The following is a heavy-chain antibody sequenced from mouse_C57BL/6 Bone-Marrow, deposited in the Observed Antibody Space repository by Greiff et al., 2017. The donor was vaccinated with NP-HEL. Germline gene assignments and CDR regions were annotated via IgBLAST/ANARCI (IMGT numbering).Heavy chain of an antibody. J-gene: IGHJ1*03. CDR3: ARGDYYGSSADWYFDV. CDR2: IYPGDGDT. D-gene: IGHD1-1*01. Sequence: VQLQQSGAELVKPGASVKISCKASGYAFSSYWMNWVKQRPGKGLEWIGQIYPGDGDTNYNGKFKGKATLTADKSSSTAYMQLSSLTSEDSAVYICARGDYYGSSADWYFDVWGTGTTVTVSS. CDR1: GYAFSSYW. V-gene: IGHV1-80*01.